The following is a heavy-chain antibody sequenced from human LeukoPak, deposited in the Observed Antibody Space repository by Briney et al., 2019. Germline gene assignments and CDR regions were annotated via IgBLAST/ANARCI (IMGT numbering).Heavy chain of an antibody. CDR2: IDAGNGNT. J-gene: IGHJ4*02. Sequence: PGASVKVSCKASRYTFSDYAIHWVRQAPGQRLEWMGWIDAGNGNTRYSQKFQGRVTITRDTSTSTAYIELRSLRSEDTAMYYCARGSTSDWPLDHWGQETLVTISS. D-gene: IGHD2-2*01. CDR1: RYTFSDYA. CDR3: ARGSTSDWPLDH. V-gene: IGHV1-3*01.